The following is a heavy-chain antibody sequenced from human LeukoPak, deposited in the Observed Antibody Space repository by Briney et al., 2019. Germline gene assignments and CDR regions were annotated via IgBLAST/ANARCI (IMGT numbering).Heavy chain of an antibody. CDR3: ARDRKYSSSAVYYFDY. D-gene: IGHD6-6*01. V-gene: IGHV1-2*02. J-gene: IGHJ4*02. CDR1: GYTFTGYY. Sequence: ASVKVSCKASGYTFTGYYMHWVRQAPGQGLEWMGWINPNSGGTNYARKFQGRVTMTRDTSISTAYMELSRLRSDDTAVYYCARDRKYSSSAVYYFDYWGQGTLVTVSS. CDR2: INPNSGGT.